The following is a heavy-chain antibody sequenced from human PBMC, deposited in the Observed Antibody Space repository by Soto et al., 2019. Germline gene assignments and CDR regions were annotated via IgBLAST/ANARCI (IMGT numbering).Heavy chain of an antibody. Sequence: QVQLVESGGGVVQPGRSLRLSCAASGFTFSSYGMHWVRQAPGKGLEWVAVIWYDGSNKYYADSVKGRFTNSRDNSKNTLYLQMNSLRAEHTAVYYCARERSGSYYFDYWGQETLVTVSS. J-gene: IGHJ4*02. CDR1: GFTFSSYG. D-gene: IGHD1-26*01. CDR2: IWYDGSNK. V-gene: IGHV3-33*01. CDR3: ARERSGSYYFDY.